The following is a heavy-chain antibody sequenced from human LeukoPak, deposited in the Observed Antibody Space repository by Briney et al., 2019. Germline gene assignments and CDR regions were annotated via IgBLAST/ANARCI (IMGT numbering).Heavy chain of an antibody. CDR3: ARPMDYGGNSAWFDP. V-gene: IGHV3-64*01. Sequence: PGGSLRLSCAASGFTFSSYAMHWVRRAPGKGLEYVSAISSNGGSTYYANSVKGRFTISRDNSKNTLYLQMGSLRAEDMAVYYCARPMDYGGNSAWFDPWGQGTLVTVSS. CDR1: GFTFSSYA. CDR2: ISSNGGST. D-gene: IGHD4-23*01. J-gene: IGHJ5*02.